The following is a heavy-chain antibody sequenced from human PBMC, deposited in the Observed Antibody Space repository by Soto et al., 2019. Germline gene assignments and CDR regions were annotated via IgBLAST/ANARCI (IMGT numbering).Heavy chain of an antibody. V-gene: IGHV3-33*01. CDR3: ARGMGQQAQDYFDS. CDR2: IWFDGNKE. Sequence: QVQLVESGGGAVQPGRSLRLSCVASGFTFSSYGMHWVRQAQGKGLEWVSVIWFDGNKEYYADPVKGRFTISRDNSKNKLYLQINSLIAEDTAVYYWARGMGQQAQDYFDSWGKGTLLTVSS. CDR1: GFTFSSYG. J-gene: IGHJ4*02. D-gene: IGHD6-13*01.